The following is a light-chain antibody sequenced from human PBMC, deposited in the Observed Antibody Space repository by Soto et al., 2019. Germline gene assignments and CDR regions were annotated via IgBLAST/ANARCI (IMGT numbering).Light chain of an antibody. Sequence: QSVLTQPPSVSGAPGQRVTISCTGSSSNIGAGYDVHWYQQLPGTAPKLLIYGNSNRPSGVPDRFSGSKSGTSASLAITGLQAEVEADYYCQSYDSSLSPWVFGGGTKVTVL. J-gene: IGLJ3*02. CDR2: GNS. CDR1: SSNIGAGYD. CDR3: QSYDSSLSPWV. V-gene: IGLV1-40*01.